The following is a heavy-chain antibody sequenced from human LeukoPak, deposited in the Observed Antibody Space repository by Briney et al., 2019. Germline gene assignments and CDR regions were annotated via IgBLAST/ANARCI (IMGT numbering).Heavy chain of an antibody. CDR2: IWYDGSNK. CDR1: GFTFSSYG. Sequence: GGSLRLSCAASGFTFSSYGMHWVRQAPGKGLEWLAAIWYDGSNKYYADSVKGRFTISRDNSKNTLYLQMNSLRAEDTAVYYCATVTSGLTYFDYWGQGTLVAVSS. CDR3: ATVTSGLTYFDY. D-gene: IGHD3-10*01. J-gene: IGHJ4*02. V-gene: IGHV3-33*01.